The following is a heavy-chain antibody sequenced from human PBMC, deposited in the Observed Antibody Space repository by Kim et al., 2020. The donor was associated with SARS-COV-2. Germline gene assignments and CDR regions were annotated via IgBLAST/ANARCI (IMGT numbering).Heavy chain of an antibody. Sequence: STPSLTSRVTISVDTSKNPFSLKLSSVTAADTAVYYCARVTSGSYDAFEIWGQGTMVTVSS. J-gene: IGHJ3*02. D-gene: IGHD1-26*01. CDR3: ARVTSGSYDAFEI. V-gene: IGHV4-59*01.